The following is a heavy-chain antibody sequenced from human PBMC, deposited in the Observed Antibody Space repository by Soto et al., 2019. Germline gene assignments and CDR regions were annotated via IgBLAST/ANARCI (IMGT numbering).Heavy chain of an antibody. Sequence: EVQLLESGGGLVQPGGSLRLSCAASGFTYNTYAMSWVRQAPGKGLEWVSGISSSGGTTYYADSVKGRFTISRDNSKNTLSLQMNSLKAEDTAVYHCAKGRGSGTYYNVGYWGQGTVVTVSS. CDR2: ISSSGGTT. J-gene: IGHJ4*02. CDR3: AKGRGSGTYYNVGY. CDR1: GFTYNTYA. V-gene: IGHV3-23*01. D-gene: IGHD3-10*01.